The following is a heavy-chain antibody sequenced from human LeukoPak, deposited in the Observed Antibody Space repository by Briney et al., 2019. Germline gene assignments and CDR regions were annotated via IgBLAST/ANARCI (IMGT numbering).Heavy chain of an antibody. CDR1: GYTFTSYG. Sequence: ASVKVSCKASGYTFTSYGISWVRQAPGQGLEWMGWISAYNGNTNYAQKLQGRVTMTTDASTSTAYMELRSLRSDDTAVYYCARLKRVHYGSDEGMDVWGQGTTVTVSS. CDR2: ISAYNGNT. V-gene: IGHV1-18*01. J-gene: IGHJ6*02. CDR3: ARLKRVHYGSDEGMDV. D-gene: IGHD3-10*01.